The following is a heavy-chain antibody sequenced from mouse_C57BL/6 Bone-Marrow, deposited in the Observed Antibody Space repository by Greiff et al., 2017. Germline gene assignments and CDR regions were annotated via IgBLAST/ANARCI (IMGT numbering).Heavy chain of an antibody. CDR3: ARSYGSVMDY. V-gene: IGHV1-50*01. Sequence: QVQLKQPGAELVKPGASVKLSCKASGYTFTSYWMQWVKQRPGQGLEWIGEIDPSDSYTNYNQKFKGQATLTVDTSSSTAYMQLSSLTSEDSAVYYCARSYGSVMDYWGQGTSVTVSS. J-gene: IGHJ4*01. CDR1: GYTFTSYW. D-gene: IGHD1-1*01. CDR2: IDPSDSYT.